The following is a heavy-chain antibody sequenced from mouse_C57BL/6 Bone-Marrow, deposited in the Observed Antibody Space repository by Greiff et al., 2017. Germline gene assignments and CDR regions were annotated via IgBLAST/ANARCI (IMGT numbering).Heavy chain of an antibody. D-gene: IGHD2-4*01. CDR2: ISYSGST. CDR3: ARVDYDEGFAY. J-gene: IGHJ3*01. Sequence: EVKLVESGPGLVKPSQSLSLTCTVTGYSITSGYDWHWIRHFPGNKLEWMGYISYSGSTNYNPSLKSRISITHDTSKNHFFLKLNSVTTEDTATYYCARVDYDEGFAYWGQGTLVTVSA. CDR1: GYSITSGYD. V-gene: IGHV3-1*01.